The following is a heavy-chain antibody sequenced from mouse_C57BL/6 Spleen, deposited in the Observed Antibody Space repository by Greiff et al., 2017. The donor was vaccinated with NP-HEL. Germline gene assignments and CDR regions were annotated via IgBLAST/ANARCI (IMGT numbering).Heavy chain of an antibody. V-gene: IGHV1-82*01. CDR1: GYAFSSSW. D-gene: IGHD3-2*02. CDR2: IYPGDGDT. J-gene: IGHJ2*01. CDR3: ARGTAQADFDY. Sequence: VQVVESGPELVKPGASVKTSCKASGYAFSSSWMNWVKQRPGKGLEWIGRIYPGDGDTNYNGKFKGKATLTADKSSSTAYMQLSSLTSEDSAVYFCARGTAQADFDYWGQGTTLTVSS.